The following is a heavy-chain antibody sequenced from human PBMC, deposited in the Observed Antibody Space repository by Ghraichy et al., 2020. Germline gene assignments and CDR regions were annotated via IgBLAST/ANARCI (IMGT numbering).Heavy chain of an antibody. D-gene: IGHD2-15*01. Sequence: GGSLRLSCAASGFTFSSYAMSWVRQAPGKGLEWVSAISGSGGSTYYADSVKGRFTISRDNSKNTLYLQMNSLRAEDTAVYYCAKRGGLTYCSGGSCPLGYWGQGTLVTVSS. CDR3: AKRGGLTYCSGGSCPLGY. J-gene: IGHJ4*02. V-gene: IGHV3-23*01. CDR2: ISGSGGST. CDR1: GFTFSSYA.